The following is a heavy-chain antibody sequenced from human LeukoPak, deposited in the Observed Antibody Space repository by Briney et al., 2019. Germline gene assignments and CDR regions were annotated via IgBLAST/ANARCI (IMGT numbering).Heavy chain of an antibody. V-gene: IGHV1-2*02. J-gene: IGHJ4*02. D-gene: IGHD2-2*01. CDR1: GYTFTAYS. Sequence: ASVKVSCKASGYTFTAYSMHWVRQAPGQGLEYMGWINPNSGDTNYAQKFQGRVTMTRDTSMSTAYMELSALRFDDTAVYYCARDGEVRQGHCTTTSCPVDYWGQGTLITVSS. CDR2: INPNSGDT. CDR3: ARDGEVRQGHCTTTSCPVDY.